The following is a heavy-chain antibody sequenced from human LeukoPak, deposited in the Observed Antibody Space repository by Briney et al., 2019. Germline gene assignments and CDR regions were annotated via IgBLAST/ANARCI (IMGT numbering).Heavy chain of an antibody. CDR1: GFTFSGSA. CDR3: TRHSVVEGSSWYKVSGPGGDY. Sequence: TGGSLRLSCAASGFTFSGSAMHWARQASGKGLEWVGRIRSKANSYATAYAASVKGRFTISRDDSKNTAYLQMNSLKTEDTAVYYCTRHSVVEGSSWYKVSGPGGDYWGQGTLVTVSS. J-gene: IGHJ4*02. CDR2: IRSKANSYAT. V-gene: IGHV3-73*01. D-gene: IGHD6-13*01.